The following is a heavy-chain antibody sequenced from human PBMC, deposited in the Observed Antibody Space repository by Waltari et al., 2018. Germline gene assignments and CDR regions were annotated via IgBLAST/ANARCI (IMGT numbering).Heavy chain of an antibody. J-gene: IGHJ4*02. CDR2: ITGDGGNT. V-gene: IGHV3-23*01. CDR3: AKAPVGSCNDASCYPLDN. Sequence: EVQLLESGGGLVQPGGSLRLSCTASGFTFRHYAMTWVRQAPVKGLECGASITGDGGNTYYIDPVKGRFTISRDNSQNTLYLQMNSLRAEDTAVYYCAKAPVGSCNDASCYPLDNWGQGTLVTASS. CDR1: GFTFRHYA. D-gene: IGHD2-15*01.